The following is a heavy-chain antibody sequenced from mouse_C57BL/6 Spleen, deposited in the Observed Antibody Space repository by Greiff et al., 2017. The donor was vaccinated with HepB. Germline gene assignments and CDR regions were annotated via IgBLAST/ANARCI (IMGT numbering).Heavy chain of an antibody. J-gene: IGHJ2*01. Sequence: VQRQGAGAELVKAVSGVRVSCKASGYTFTSDWITWVKQRPGQGLEWIGDIYPGSGSTNYNEKFKSKATLTVDTSSSTAYMQLSSLTSEDSAVYYCHTPPTLVCLSFDHWCDVITLTVSS. CDR3: HTPPTLVCLSFDH. D-gene: IGHD1-1*01. V-gene: IGHV1-55*01. CDR1: GYTFTSDW. CDR2: IYPGSGST.